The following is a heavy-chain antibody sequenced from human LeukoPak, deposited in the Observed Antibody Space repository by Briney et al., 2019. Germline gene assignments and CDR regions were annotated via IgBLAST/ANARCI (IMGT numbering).Heavy chain of an antibody. CDR2: ISYDGSNK. J-gene: IGHJ4*02. D-gene: IGHD4-17*01. V-gene: IGHV3-30*18. CDR3: VKDFFWLPNGDYGSGPFDY. CDR1: GFTFSSYG. Sequence: PGGSLRLSCAASGFTFSSYGMHWVRQAPGKGLEWVAVISYDGSNKYYADSVKGRFTISRDNSKNTLYLQMNSLRAEDTAVYYCVKDFFWLPNGDYGSGPFDYWGQGTLVTVSS.